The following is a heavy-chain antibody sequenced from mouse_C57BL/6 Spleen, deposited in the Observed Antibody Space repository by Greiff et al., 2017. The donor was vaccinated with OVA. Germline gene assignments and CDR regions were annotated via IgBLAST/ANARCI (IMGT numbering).Heavy chain of an antibody. Sequence: QVHVKQSGAELVKPGASVKISCKASGYAFSSYWMNWVKQRPGKGLEWIGQIYPGDGDTNYNGKFKGKATLTADKSSSTAYMQLSSLTSEDSAVYFCARKGAEGGYYAMDYWGQGTSVTVSS. CDR1: GYAFSSYW. J-gene: IGHJ4*01. CDR3: ARKGAEGGYYAMDY. CDR2: IYPGDGDT. V-gene: IGHV1-80*01.